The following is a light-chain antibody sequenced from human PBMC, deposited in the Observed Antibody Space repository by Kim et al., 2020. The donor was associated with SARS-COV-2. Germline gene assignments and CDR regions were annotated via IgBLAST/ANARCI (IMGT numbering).Light chain of an antibody. CDR1: QSVLYSSNNKNY. V-gene: IGKV4-1*01. J-gene: IGKJ2*01. CDR2: WAS. CDR3: QQYYGTPYT. Sequence: RATINCKSSQSVLYSSNNKNYLAWYQQHPGQPPKLLIYWASTRGSGVPDRFSGSGSGTDFTLTISGLQAEDVAIYFCQQYYGTPYTFGQGTKLEI.